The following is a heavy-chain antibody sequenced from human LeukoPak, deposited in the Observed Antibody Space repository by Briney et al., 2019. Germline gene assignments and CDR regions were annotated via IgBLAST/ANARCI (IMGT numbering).Heavy chain of an antibody. V-gene: IGHV1-46*01. J-gene: IGHJ5*02. D-gene: IGHD2-2*01. Sequence: ASVKVSCKASGYTFTSYYMHWVRQAPGQGLEWMGIINPSGGSTTYAQRFEGRVTMTRDTSTNTVYMELSSLRSEDTAVDYCARDGQKAYCSSTSCYLSESNWFDPWGQGTLVTVSS. CDR1: GYTFTSYY. CDR2: INPSGGST. CDR3: ARDGQKAYCSSTSCYLSESNWFDP.